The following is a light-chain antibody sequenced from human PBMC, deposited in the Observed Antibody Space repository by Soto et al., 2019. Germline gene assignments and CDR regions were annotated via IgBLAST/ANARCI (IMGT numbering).Light chain of an antibody. V-gene: IGLV1-44*01. Sequence: QSVLTQPPSASGTPGQRVTISCSGSSSNIGSNYVYWYQQLPGTAPKLLIYNNNQRPSGVPDRFSGSKSGTSASLAISGLQSEDEADYYCVAWDDSLNGWVFGGGTKLTVL. CDR2: NNN. CDR1: SSNIGSNY. J-gene: IGLJ3*02. CDR3: VAWDDSLNGWV.